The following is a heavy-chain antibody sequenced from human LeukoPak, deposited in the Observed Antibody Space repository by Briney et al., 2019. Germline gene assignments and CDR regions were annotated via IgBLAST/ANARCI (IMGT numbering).Heavy chain of an antibody. CDR2: ISYDGSNK. CDR1: GFTFSTYA. D-gene: IGHD2/OR15-2a*01. V-gene: IGHV3-30*04. CDR3: ARDPLTHFYAPYYLCF. J-gene: IGHJ4*02. Sequence: PGGSLSLSCAASGFTFSTYATQWVRQAPGKGLEWMAVISYDGSNKYYADSVMGRFTISRDNSKNTLYLHMNSLRAEDTAVYYCARDPLTHFYAPYYLCFSGQGALVTVSS.